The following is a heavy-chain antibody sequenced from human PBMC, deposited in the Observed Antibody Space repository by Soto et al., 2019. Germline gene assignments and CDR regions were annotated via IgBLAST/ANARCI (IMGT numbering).Heavy chain of an antibody. V-gene: IGHV1-2*02. CDR3: GIGRSGQIFVFY. CDR2: IGPESGAT. J-gene: IGHJ4*02. D-gene: IGHD1-26*01. Sequence: GASVKVSCKASGYTFTGHYIHWVRQAPEQGPEWMGEIGPESGATRYAQKFQGRVTMTRDTSITTAYMELKKLRPDDTAVYYCGIGRSGQIFVFYWGQGSPVTVS. CDR1: GYTFTGHY.